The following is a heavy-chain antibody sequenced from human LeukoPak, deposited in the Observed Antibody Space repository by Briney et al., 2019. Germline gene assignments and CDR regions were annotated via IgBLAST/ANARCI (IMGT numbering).Heavy chain of an antibody. CDR3: ASQASGYHNDAFDI. CDR2: IYTSGST. Sequence: SETLSLTCTVSGGSISSYYWSWIRQPPGKGLEWIGYIYTSGSTNYNPSLKSRVTISVDTSKNQISLKLSSVTAADTAVYYCASQASGYHNDAFDIWGQGTMVTVSS. D-gene: IGHD5-12*01. V-gene: IGHV4-4*09. CDR1: GGSISSYY. J-gene: IGHJ3*02.